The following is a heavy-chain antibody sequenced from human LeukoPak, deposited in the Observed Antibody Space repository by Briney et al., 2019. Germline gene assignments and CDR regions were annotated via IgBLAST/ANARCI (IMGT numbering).Heavy chain of an antibody. D-gene: IGHD2-2*01. CDR1: RFSLSSYS. Sequence: GQSLRLSCALSRFSLSSYSINWVRQVPGKGRELVSYISGSGNAKHYTDSVKGRFTISRDNAKNALYLQMNSLRAEDTAVYFCARDYLYAFDYWGQGTLVTVSS. J-gene: IGHJ4*02. CDR2: ISGSGNAK. V-gene: IGHV3-48*01. CDR3: ARDYLYAFDY.